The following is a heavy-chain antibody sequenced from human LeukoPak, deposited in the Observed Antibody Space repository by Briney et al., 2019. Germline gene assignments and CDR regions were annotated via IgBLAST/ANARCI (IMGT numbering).Heavy chain of an antibody. V-gene: IGHV3-53*01. CDR3: SRHRDGYNFWFFEY. Sequence: GGSLRLSCAVSGFTLTAAYISWVRRAPGKGPEWVSIIYAAGSIYYADSVKGRFTISRAPSTNTVFLQMDSLTAEDTAFYYCSRHRDGYNFWFFEYWGLGTLVTVS. CDR1: GFTLTAAY. CDR2: IYAAGSI. D-gene: IGHD5-24*01. J-gene: IGHJ4*02.